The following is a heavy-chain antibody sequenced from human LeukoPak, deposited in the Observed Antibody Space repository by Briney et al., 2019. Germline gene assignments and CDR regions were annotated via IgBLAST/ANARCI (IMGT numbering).Heavy chain of an antibody. Sequence: PSETLSLTCTVSGGSISSYYWSWIRQPAGKGLEWIGRIYTSGSTNYNPFLKSRVTMSVDTSKNQFSLKLSSVTAADTAVYYCATVGATNLFDYWGQGTLVTVSS. D-gene: IGHD1-26*01. CDR1: GGSISSYY. V-gene: IGHV4-4*07. J-gene: IGHJ4*02. CDR3: ATVGATNLFDY. CDR2: IYTSGST.